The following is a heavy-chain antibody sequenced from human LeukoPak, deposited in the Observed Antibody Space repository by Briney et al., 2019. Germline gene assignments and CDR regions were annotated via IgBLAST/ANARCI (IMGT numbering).Heavy chain of an antibody. CDR2: INHSGST. J-gene: IGHJ6*03. CDR3: ARGQEARGYYYYYYMDV. CDR1: GGSFSGYY. Sequence: PSETLSLTCAVYGGSFSGYYWSWIRQPPGKGLEWIGEINHSGSTNYNPSLKSRVTISVDTSKNQFSLKLSSVTAADTAVYYCARGQEARGYYYYYYMDVWGKGTTVTVSS. V-gene: IGHV4-34*01. D-gene: IGHD3-10*01.